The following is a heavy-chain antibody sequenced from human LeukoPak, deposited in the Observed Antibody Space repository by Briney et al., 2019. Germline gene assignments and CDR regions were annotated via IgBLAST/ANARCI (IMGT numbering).Heavy chain of an antibody. J-gene: IGHJ4*02. CDR1: GYTFTGYY. V-gene: IGHV1-2*02. CDR2: INPNSGGT. Sequence: ASVKVSFKASGYTFTGYYMHWVRQAPGQGLEWMGWINPNSGGTNYAQKFQGRVTMTRDTSISTAYMELSRLRSDDTAVYYCARARGGYSSSYVHYWGQGTLVTVSS. CDR3: ARARGGYSSSYVHY. D-gene: IGHD6-6*01.